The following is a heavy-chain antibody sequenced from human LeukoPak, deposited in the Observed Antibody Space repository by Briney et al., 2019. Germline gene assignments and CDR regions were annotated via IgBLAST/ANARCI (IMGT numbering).Heavy chain of an antibody. Sequence: SVKVSCKASGGTFSSYAISWVRQAPGQGLEWMGRIIPIFGTANYAQKFQGRVTITTDESTSTAYMELSSLRSEDTAVYYCASGDQYSSSAGERFWGQGTLVTVSS. CDR1: GGTFSSYA. CDR3: ASGDQYSSSAGERF. J-gene: IGHJ4*02. V-gene: IGHV1-69*05. CDR2: IIPIFGTA. D-gene: IGHD6-6*01.